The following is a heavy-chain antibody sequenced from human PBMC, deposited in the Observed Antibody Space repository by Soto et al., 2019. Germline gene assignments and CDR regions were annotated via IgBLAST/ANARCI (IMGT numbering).Heavy chain of an antibody. J-gene: IGHJ5*02. CDR2: IYHSGST. CDR3: ARVPGP. CDR1: GGSISSGGYS. V-gene: IGHV4-30-2*01. Sequence: PSETLSLTCAVSGGSISSGGYSWSWIRQPPGKGLEWIGYIYHSGSTYYNPSLKSRVTISVDRSKNQFSLNLSSVTAADTAVYYCARVPGPWGQGTLVTVSS.